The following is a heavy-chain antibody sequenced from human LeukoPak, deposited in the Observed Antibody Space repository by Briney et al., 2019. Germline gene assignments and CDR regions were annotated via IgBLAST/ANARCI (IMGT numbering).Heavy chain of an antibody. CDR1: GGSISSSSYY. CDR2: IYYSGST. V-gene: IGHV4-39*07. Sequence: SETLSLTCTVSGGSISSSSYYWGWIRQPPGKGLEWIGSIYYSGSTYYNPSLKSRVTISVDTSKNQFSLKLSSVTAADTAVYYCARANDSSPKGDAFDIWGQGTMVTVSS. J-gene: IGHJ3*02. D-gene: IGHD6-13*01. CDR3: ARANDSSPKGDAFDI.